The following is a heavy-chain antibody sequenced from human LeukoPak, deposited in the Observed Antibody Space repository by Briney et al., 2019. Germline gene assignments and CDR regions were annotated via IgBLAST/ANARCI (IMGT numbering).Heavy chain of an antibody. CDR2: IQTEPYSHAT. D-gene: IGHD2-2*01. Sequence: GGSLRLSCTTSGFTFSGFDIHWVRQASGKGLEWVGRIQTEPYSHATAYAASVKGRFTISRDDSKNTAYLQMNSLKAEDTAVYYCARRDCRSFSCYSFDSWGQGILVTVSS. V-gene: IGHV3-73*01. J-gene: IGHJ4*02. CDR1: GFTFSGFD. CDR3: ARRDCRSFSCYSFDS.